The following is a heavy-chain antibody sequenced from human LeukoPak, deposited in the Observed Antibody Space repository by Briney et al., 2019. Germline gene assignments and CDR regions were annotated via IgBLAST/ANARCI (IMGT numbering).Heavy chain of an antibody. J-gene: IGHJ4*02. V-gene: IGHV3-23*01. Sequence: GGSLRLSCAASGFTFSSYAMTWVRQAPGKGLEWVSVISDSGGNTYYADSVKGRFTISRDNSKNTLYLQMNSLRAEDTAVYYCAKGGDYCSSATCYQTLWGQGTLVTVSS. CDR3: AKGGDYCSSATCYQTL. CDR2: ISDSGGNT. D-gene: IGHD2-2*01. CDR1: GFTFSSYA.